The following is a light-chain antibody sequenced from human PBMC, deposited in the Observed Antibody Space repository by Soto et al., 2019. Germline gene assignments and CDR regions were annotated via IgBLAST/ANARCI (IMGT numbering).Light chain of an antibody. CDR1: QGVIHW. V-gene: IGKV1D-16*01. CDR2: SAS. J-gene: IGKJ5*01. Sequence: DIQMTQSPSSLSASVGDRFIITCLSSQGVIHWLAWYQQRPNKAPKSLIHSASNLQSGVPSRFSGSGSGTEFPLTISNVQPEDFAIYYCQQYDNYPITFGQGTRLEIK. CDR3: QQYDNYPIT.